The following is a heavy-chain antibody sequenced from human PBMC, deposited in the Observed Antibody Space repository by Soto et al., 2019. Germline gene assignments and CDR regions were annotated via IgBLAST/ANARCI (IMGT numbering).Heavy chain of an antibody. CDR3: ARDFFVVVPAAMKRMAF. CDR1: GGTFSSYT. J-gene: IGHJ6*02. D-gene: IGHD2-2*01. V-gene: IGHV1-69*04. CDR2: IIPILGIA. Sequence: SVKVSCKASGGTFSSYTISWVRQAPGQGLEWMGRIIPILGIANYAQKFQGRVTITADKSTSTAYMELSSLRSEDTVVYYCARDFFVVVPAAMKRMAFWGQGSTVPVSS.